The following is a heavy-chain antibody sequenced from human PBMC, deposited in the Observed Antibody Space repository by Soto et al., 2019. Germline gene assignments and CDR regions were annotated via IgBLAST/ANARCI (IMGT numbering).Heavy chain of an antibody. D-gene: IGHD3-22*01. J-gene: IGHJ3*02. CDR1: GGTFSSYG. CDR3: ASIDNYYDSSGYSGAFDI. V-gene: IGHV1-69*06. Sequence: QVQLVQSGAEVKTPGSSVKVSWNASGGTFSSYGISWVRQAPGHVLEWMGGIIPILGTANYAQKFQGRVTITADKSTSTAYMELSSLRSEDTAVYYCASIDNYYDSSGYSGAFDIWGQGTMVTVSS. CDR2: IIPILGTA.